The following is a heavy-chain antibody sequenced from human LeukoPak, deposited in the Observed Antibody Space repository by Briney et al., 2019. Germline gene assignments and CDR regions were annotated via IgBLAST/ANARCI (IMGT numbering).Heavy chain of an antibody. CDR1: GFTFSSYE. V-gene: IGHV3-48*03. Sequence: GGSLRLSCAASGFTFSSYEMNWVRQAPGKGLEWVSYISSSGSTIYYADSMKGRFTISRDNAKNSLYLQMNSLRAEDTAVYYCAKGPVVTFDIWGQGTMVTVSS. D-gene: IGHD2-15*01. CDR2: ISSSGSTI. J-gene: IGHJ3*02. CDR3: AKGPVVTFDI.